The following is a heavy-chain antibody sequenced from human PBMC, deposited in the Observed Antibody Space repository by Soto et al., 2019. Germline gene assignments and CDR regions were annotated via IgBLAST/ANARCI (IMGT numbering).Heavy chain of an antibody. CDR3: TTEDSYGDYGGSYPY. D-gene: IGHD4-17*01. V-gene: IGHV3-15*07. Sequence: GGSLRLSCAASGFTFSNAWMNWVRQAPGKGLEWVGRIKSKTDGGTTDYAAPVKGRFTISRDDSKNTLYLQMNSLKTEDTAVYYCTTEDSYGDYGGSYPYWGQGTLVTVSS. CDR2: IKSKTDGGTT. CDR1: GFTFSNAW. J-gene: IGHJ4*02.